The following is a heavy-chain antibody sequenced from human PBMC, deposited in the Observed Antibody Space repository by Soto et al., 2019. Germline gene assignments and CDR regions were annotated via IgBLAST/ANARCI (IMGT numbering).Heavy chain of an antibody. CDR2: IYYSGST. CDR3: ARWQDREGSGYYYYGMDV. CDR1: GGSISSSSYY. D-gene: IGHD3-10*01. Sequence: ETLSLTCTVSGGSISSSSYYWGWIRQPPGKGLEWIGSIYYSGSTYYNPSLKSRVTISVDTSKNQFSLKLSSVTAADTAVYYCARWQDREGSGYYYYGMDVWGQGTTVTVSS. J-gene: IGHJ6*02. V-gene: IGHV4-39*01.